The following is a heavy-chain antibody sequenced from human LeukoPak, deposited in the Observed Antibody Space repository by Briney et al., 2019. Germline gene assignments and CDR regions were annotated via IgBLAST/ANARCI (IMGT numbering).Heavy chain of an antibody. J-gene: IGHJ6*02. CDR3: AKGRTSYYSYAMDI. V-gene: IGHV3-23*01. CDR1: GFTFTSNA. CDR2: IGGSGGNT. Sequence: PGGSLRLSCEASGFTFTSNAMSWVRQAPGKGPEWVSGIGGSGGNTDYADSVKGRFTISRDNSKNTLCLQMNSLRAEDTAVYYCAKGRTSYYSYAMDIWGQGTTVTVSS. D-gene: IGHD1-14*01.